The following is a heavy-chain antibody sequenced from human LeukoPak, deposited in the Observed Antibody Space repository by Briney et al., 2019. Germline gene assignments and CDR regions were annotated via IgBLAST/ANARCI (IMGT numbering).Heavy chain of an antibody. CDR3: AGGFVGGGWHAY. Sequence: SQTLSLTCAISGDSVSSTSAAWNWLRQPPSRGLEWLGRAYYRSKWSIEYAPSVESRITINPDASKNQFYLQLISVTPEDTAMYYCAGGFVGGGWHAYWGQGTLVTVSS. D-gene: IGHD3-16*01. CDR2: AYYRSKWSI. J-gene: IGHJ4*02. CDR1: GDSVSSTSAA. V-gene: IGHV6-1*01.